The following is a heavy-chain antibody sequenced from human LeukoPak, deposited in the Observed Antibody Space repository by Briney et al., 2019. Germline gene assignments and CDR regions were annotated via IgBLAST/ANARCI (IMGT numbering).Heavy chain of an antibody. V-gene: IGHV3-7*01. CDR1: GFTFSSYW. J-gene: IGHJ3*02. Sequence: GGSLTLSCAASGFTFSSYWMRWVRQAPGKGLEWVANIKQDGSEKYYVDSVKGRFTISRDNAKNSLYLQMNSLRAEDTAVYYCARVDPLLSFDIWGQGTMVTVSS. D-gene: IGHD2-21*01. CDR3: ARVDPLLSFDI. CDR2: IKQDGSEK.